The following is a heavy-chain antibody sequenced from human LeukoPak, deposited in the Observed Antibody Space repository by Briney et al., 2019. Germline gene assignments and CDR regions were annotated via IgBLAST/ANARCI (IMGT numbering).Heavy chain of an antibody. CDR2: ISWNSGNI. D-gene: IGHD3-10*01. J-gene: IGHJ4*02. CDR3: ARVSSMLRGPLVIQYFDF. CDR1: GFTFDDYA. V-gene: IGHV3-9*01. Sequence: GGSLRLSCAASGFTFDDYAMHWVRQGPGKGLEWVAGISWNSGNIGYADSVKGRFTISRDNSKNTFYLQMNSLRVDDTAVYYCARVSSMLRGPLVIQYFDFWGQGTLVTVSS.